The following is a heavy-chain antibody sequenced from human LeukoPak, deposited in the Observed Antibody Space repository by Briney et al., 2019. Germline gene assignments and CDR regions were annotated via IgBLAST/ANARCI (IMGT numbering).Heavy chain of an antibody. V-gene: IGHV3-74*01. D-gene: IGHD5-18*01. Sequence: PGGSLRLSCAASGFTFGSYWMHWVRQAPGKGLVWVSRINSDGSSTSYADSVKGRFTISRDNAKNTLYLQMNSLRAEDTAVYYCARAGRGYSYVHDWGQGTLVTVSS. CDR3: ARAGRGYSYVHD. CDR2: INSDGSST. J-gene: IGHJ4*02. CDR1: GFTFGSYW.